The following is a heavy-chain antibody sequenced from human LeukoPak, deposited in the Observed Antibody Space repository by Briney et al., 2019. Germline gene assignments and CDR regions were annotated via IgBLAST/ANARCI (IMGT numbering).Heavy chain of an antibody. CDR2: IRSSSSTI. V-gene: IGHV3-48*01. J-gene: IGHJ4*02. CDR1: GFTFSTYS. Sequence: PGGSLRLSCAASGFTFSTYSMNWVRQAPGKGLEWLSYIRSSSSTIYYADSVKGRFTISRDNSRNTLYLEVNNLRAEDTALYYCTKGGVGSGSYYRCDNWGQGTLVTVPS. CDR3: TKGGVGSGSYYRCDN. D-gene: IGHD3-10*01.